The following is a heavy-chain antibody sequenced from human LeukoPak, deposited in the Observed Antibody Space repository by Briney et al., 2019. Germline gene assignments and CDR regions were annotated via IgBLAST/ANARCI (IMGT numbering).Heavy chain of an antibody. CDR1: GFTFSRYW. J-gene: IGHJ4*02. CDR3: ERNPGYAFGY. CDR2: INYDGSEK. Sequence: GGSLRLSCAASGFTFSRYWMTWVRQAPGKGLEWVANINYDGSEKYYADSLKGRFTISRDDAKNSLYLQMNSLRDEDTAVYYCERNPGYAFGYCVQRPLVTGAS. V-gene: IGHV3-7*02. D-gene: IGHD5-12*01.